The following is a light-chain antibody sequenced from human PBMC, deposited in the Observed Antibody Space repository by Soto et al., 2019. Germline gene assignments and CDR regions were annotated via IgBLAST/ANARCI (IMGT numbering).Light chain of an antibody. J-gene: IGLJ2*01. Sequence: QSVLTXPASESGSPRQTITISCTGTSSDVGSYKFVSWYQQHPVKAPKLMIYEGSKRPSGVSNRFSGSKSGNTASLTISGLQAEDGADYYCCSYAGSSTLVFGGGTKVTVL. CDR2: EGS. CDR3: CSYAGSSTLV. CDR1: SSDVGSYKF. V-gene: IGLV2-23*01.